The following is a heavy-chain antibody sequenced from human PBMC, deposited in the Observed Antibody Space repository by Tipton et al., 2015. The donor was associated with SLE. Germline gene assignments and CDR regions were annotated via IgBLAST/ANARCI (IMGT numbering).Heavy chain of an antibody. Sequence: GSLRLSCAASGFTFSSYSMNWVRQAPGKGLEWVSSISSSSSYIYYADSVKGRFTISRDNAKNSLYLQMNSLRAEDTAVYYCAKDFNHCGGDCPGPFDIWGQGTMVTVSS. CDR2: ISSSSSYI. V-gene: IGHV3-21*01. D-gene: IGHD2-21*01. J-gene: IGHJ3*02. CDR3: AKDFNHCGGDCPGPFDI. CDR1: GFTFSSYS.